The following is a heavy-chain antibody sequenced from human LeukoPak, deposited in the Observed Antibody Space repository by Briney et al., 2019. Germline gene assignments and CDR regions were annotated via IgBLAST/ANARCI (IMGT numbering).Heavy chain of an antibody. D-gene: IGHD3-22*01. CDR1: GFAFNNAW. CDR2: IKSKTDGGTT. J-gene: IGHJ3*02. V-gene: IGHV3-15*01. CDR3: TTTITMIVADAFDI. Sequence: GGSLRLSCAASGFAFNNAWMSWVRQAPGRGLEWVGRIKSKTDGGTTDYAAPVKGRFTISRDDSKNTLYLQMNSLKTEDTAVYYCTTTITMIVADAFDIWGQGTMVTVSS.